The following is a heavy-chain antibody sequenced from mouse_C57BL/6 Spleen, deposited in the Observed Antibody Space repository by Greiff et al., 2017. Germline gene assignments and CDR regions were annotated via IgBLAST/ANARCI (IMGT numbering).Heavy chain of an antibody. V-gene: IGHV1-69*01. D-gene: IGHD6-1*01. CDR1: GYTFTSYW. CDR2: IDPSDSYT. J-gene: IGHJ2*01. CDR3: ARSAPYYFDY. Sequence: QVQLQQSGAELVMPGASVKLSCKASGYTFTSYWMHWVKQRPGQGLEWIGEIDPSDSYTNYNQKFKGKSTLTVDKSSSTAYMQLSSLTSEDSAVYYCARSAPYYFDYWGQGTTLTVSS.